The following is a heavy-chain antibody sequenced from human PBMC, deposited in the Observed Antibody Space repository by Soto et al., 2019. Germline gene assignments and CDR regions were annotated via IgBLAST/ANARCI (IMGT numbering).Heavy chain of an antibody. J-gene: IGHJ2*01. CDR3: ARPLWRDEYNWGNFAH. Sequence: QVQLVESGGGVVQPGRSLRLSCAASGFTFSSYAMNWVRQAPGKGLEWVAVISYDGSNKYYADSVKGRFTISRDNSKNTLYLKMNSLRAEDTAMYYCARPLWRDEYNWGNFAHWCRGTLVTVSS. D-gene: IGHD3-16*01. CDR1: GFTFSSYA. V-gene: IGHV3-30-3*01. CDR2: ISYDGSNK.